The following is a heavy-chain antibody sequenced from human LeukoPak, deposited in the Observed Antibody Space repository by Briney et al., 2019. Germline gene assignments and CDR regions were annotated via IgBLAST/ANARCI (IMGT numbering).Heavy chain of an antibody. Sequence: SETLSLTCTVSGGSVSSYYWSWIRQPPGKGLEWIGYFSYSGNTNYNPSLKSRVTISVDTSKNQFSLKLNSVTAADTAVYYCARGTGSFYKDFYYGMDVWGQGTPVTVSS. V-gene: IGHV4-59*08. J-gene: IGHJ6*02. CDR3: ARGTGSFYKDFYYGMDV. CDR2: FSYSGNT. D-gene: IGHD3-10*01. CDR1: GGSVSSYY.